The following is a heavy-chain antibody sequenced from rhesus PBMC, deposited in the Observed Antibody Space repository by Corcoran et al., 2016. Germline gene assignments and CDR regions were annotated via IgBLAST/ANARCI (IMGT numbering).Heavy chain of an antibody. J-gene: IGHJ2*01. V-gene: IGHV4-165*01. CDR3: AGGSTYWYFDL. D-gene: IGHD4-29*01. Sequence: QVQLQESGPGLVKPSETLSLTCAVSGGSFRGYYWGWIRQPPGKGLEWIGYIRGSSGSTYHNPSRKSRVTISTGTSKNQFSLRLSSVTAADTAVYYCAGGSTYWYFDLWGPGTPITISS. CDR2: IRGSSGST. CDR1: GGSFRGYY.